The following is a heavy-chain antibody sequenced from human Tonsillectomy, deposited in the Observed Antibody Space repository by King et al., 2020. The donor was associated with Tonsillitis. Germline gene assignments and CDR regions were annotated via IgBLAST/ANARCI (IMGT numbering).Heavy chain of an antibody. V-gene: IGHV3-30*01. CDR1: GFTFSSYA. CDR2: ISYDGSNK. CDR3: ARTYYYDSSGYYYEDCDY. D-gene: IGHD3-22*01. Sequence: VQLVESGGGVVQPVRSLRLSCAASGFTFSSYAMHWVRQAPGKGLEWVAVISYDGSNKYYADSVKGRFTFSRDNSKNTMYLQMNSLRAEDTAGYYCARTYYYDSSGYYYEDCDYWGQGTLVTVSS. J-gene: IGHJ4*02.